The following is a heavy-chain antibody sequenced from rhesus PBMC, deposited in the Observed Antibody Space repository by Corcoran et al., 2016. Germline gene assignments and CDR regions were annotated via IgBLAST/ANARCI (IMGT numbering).Heavy chain of an antibody. Sequence: EVQLLESGGGLVQPGGYLRLSWEGLGFTFSNYYMYWVRQAPGKGLEWVATINTVGDSTWYADSVKGRFTISKENAKNTMYLQMDSLRPEDTAVYYCAKEVAVRGYFDYWGQGVLVTVSS. CDR1: GFTFSNYY. V-gene: IGHV3-8*01. CDR3: AKEVAVRGYFDY. CDR2: INTVGDST. D-gene: IGHD4-29*01. J-gene: IGHJ4*01.